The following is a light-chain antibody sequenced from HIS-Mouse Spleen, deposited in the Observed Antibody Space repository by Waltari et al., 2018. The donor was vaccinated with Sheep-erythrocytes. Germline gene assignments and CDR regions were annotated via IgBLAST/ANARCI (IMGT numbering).Light chain of an antibody. CDR2: AAS. V-gene: IGKV1-12*01. CDR1: PGISSW. Sequence: DIQMTQSPSSVSASVGDRVTITCRASPGISSWLAWYQQKPQKAPKLLLYAASRLQSGDPPRFSGSGSGTDFSLTIRRLQPEDFATYDCQQANSFPITFGQGTRLEIK. J-gene: IGKJ5*01. CDR3: QQANSFPIT.